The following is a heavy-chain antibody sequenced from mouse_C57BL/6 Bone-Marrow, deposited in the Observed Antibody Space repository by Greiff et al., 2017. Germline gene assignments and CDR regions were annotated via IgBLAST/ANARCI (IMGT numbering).Heavy chain of an antibody. CDR2: INPGSGGT. CDR3: ARHDDYDVDYLDY. D-gene: IGHD2-4*01. J-gene: IGHJ2*01. V-gene: IGHV1-54*01. CDR1: GYAFTNYL. Sequence: QVQLQQSGAELVRPGTSVKVSCKASGYAFTNYLIEWVKQRPGQGLEWIGVINPGSGGTNYNEKFKGKATLTADKSSSTAYMQLSSLTSEDSAVYVCARHDDYDVDYLDYWGQGTALTVSS.